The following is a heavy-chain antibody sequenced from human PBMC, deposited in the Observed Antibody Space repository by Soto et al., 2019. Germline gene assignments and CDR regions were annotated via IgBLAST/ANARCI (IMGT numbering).Heavy chain of an antibody. V-gene: IGHV1-18*01. CDR3: ARDQPYYDYIWGSYRFSVDY. J-gene: IGHJ4*02. CDR2: ISAYNGNT. Sequence: QVQLVQSGAEVKKPGASVKVSCKASGYTFTSYGISWVRQAPGQGLEGMGWISAYNGNTNYAQKLQGRVTMTTDTSTSTAYVELRSLRSDDTAVYYCARDQPYYDYIWGSYRFSVDYWGQGTLVTVSS. CDR1: GYTFTSYG. D-gene: IGHD3-16*02.